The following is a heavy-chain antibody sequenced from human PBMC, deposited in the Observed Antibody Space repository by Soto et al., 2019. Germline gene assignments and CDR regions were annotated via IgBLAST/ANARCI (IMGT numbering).Heavy chain of an antibody. D-gene: IGHD7-27*01. CDR2: IIPIFGTA. CDR1: GGTFSSYA. J-gene: IGHJ6*02. V-gene: IGHV1-69*13. Sequence: GASVKVSCKASGGTFSSYAISWVRQAPGQGLEWMGGIIPIFGTANYAQKFQGRVTITADESTSTAYMELSSLRSEDTAVYYCARDGSTGEGMDVWGQGTTVTVSS. CDR3: ARDGSTGEGMDV.